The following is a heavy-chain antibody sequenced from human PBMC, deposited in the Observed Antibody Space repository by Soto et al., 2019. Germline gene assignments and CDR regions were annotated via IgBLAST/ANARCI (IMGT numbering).Heavy chain of an antibody. D-gene: IGHD6-13*01. CDR3: ASSRGIAASFDI. CDR1: GGTFSSYA. V-gene: IGHV1-69*06. CDR2: IIPIFGTA. J-gene: IGHJ3*02. Sequence: SVKVSCKASGGTFSSYAISWVRQAPGQGLEWMGGIIPIFGTANYAQKFQGRVTVTADKSTSTAYMELSSLRSEDTAVYYCASSRGIAASFDIWGQGTTVPVSS.